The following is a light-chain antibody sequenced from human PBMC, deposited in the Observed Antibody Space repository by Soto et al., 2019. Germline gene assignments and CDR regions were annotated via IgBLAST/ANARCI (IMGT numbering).Light chain of an antibody. CDR2: LGS. CDR3: MQAIQAPRT. J-gene: IGKJ1*01. Sequence: DIVLTQSPLSLPVTPGEPASISCRSSQSLLHSNGNIYLDWYLQKPGQSPQLLIYLGSIRASGVPDRFSGSGSGPDFTLKITTVEAVDVGVYYCMQAIQAPRTCGLGPKVEIK. V-gene: IGKV2-28*01. CDR1: QSLLHSNGNIY.